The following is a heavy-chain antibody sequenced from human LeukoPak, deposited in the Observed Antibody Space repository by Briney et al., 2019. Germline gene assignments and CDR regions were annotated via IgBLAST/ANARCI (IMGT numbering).Heavy chain of an antibody. CDR3: ARGAGGSRLNFYRYCSGGSCYTNWFDP. D-gene: IGHD2-15*01. CDR1: GYTLTSYG. J-gene: IGHJ5*02. Sequence: ASVKVSCKASGYTLTSYGINWMRQAPGQGLEWMGWISAYNGNTNYAQKLQGRVTMTTDTSTSTAYMELRSLRSDDTAVYYCARGAGGSRLNFYRYCSGGSCYTNWFDPWGQGTLVTVSS. CDR2: ISAYNGNT. V-gene: IGHV1-18*01.